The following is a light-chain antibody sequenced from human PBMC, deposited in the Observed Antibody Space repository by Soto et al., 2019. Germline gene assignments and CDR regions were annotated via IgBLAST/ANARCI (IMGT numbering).Light chain of an antibody. V-gene: IGKV3-20*01. CDR1: QTVINTY. CDR2: GAS. J-gene: IGKJ4*01. Sequence: EIVLTQSPGTLSLSPGERATLSCRASQTVINTYLAWYQQKSGQAPKFLIYGASNRATGIPDRFSGSESGTDFTLTISRLEPEDFAVYYCQQYGTLPPTFGGGTKVEI. CDR3: QQYGTLPPT.